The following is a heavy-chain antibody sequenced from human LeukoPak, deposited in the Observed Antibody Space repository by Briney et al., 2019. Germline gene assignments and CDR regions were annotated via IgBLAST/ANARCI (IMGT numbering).Heavy chain of an antibody. CDR1: GFKFDIYD. CDR2: ISYDATKK. J-gene: IGHJ4*02. D-gene: IGHD6-6*01. V-gene: IGHV3-30*03. CDR3: TTPPNSDSSSVWV. Sequence: GGSLRLSCAASGFKFDIYDIHWVRQAPGKGLEWVAEISYDATKKYYADSVKGRFTLSRDNSKNTVHLQMNSLKTEDTAVYYCTTPPNSDSSSVWVWGQGTLVTVSS.